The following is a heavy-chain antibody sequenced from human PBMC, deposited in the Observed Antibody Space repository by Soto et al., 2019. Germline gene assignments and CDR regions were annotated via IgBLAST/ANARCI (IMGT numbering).Heavy chain of an antibody. CDR2: IYSTGST. J-gene: IGHJ4*02. Sequence: SETLSLTCAVSGDSLSSSTYYWGWIRQPPGKGLECLGSIYSTGSTHYNPSLKSRVTISVDTSKNQVSLKLNSVTAADTAVYYCARHVSTYGRFEYWGQGTLVTVSS. D-gene: IGHD3-10*01. CDR3: ARHVSTYGRFEY. V-gene: IGHV4-39*01. CDR1: GDSLSSSTYY.